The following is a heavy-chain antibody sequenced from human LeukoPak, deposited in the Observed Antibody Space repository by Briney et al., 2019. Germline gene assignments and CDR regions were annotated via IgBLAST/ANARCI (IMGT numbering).Heavy chain of an antibody. CDR2: INEDGSEK. Sequence: GGSLRLSCSASGFSCSSYWMSWVRQAPGKGLEWVAHINEDGSEKYYVDPVKGRFFISRDNAAKSLSLQMNRLRDADTAVYYCARVSVGAPAFDYWGQGNLVTVSS. CDR3: ARVSVGAPAFDY. J-gene: IGHJ4*02. CDR1: GFSCSSYW. V-gene: IGHV3-7*01. D-gene: IGHD1-26*01.